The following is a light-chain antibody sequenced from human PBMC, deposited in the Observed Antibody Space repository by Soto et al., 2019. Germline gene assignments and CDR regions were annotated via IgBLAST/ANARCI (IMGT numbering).Light chain of an antibody. J-gene: IGKJ2*02. CDR1: QAITNY. V-gene: IGKV1-33*01. CDR3: QQFDSVPCT. CDR2: DAS. Sequence: IQMTQSPSSLSASVGDRVTITCQASQAITNYLIWYQQKPGKAPKLLIYDASTLGTGVSSRFSGSGSGTHFTLTISSLQPEDIATYYCQQFDSVPCTFGQGTKLEIK.